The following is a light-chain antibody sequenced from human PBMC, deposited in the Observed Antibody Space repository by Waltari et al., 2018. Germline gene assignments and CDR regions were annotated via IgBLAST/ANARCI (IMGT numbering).Light chain of an antibody. CDR3: QVWDRSSDHVV. J-gene: IGLJ2*01. CDR2: DDS. V-gene: IGLV3-21*02. Sequence: SYVLTQPPSVSVAPGQSARIPRGGTNLESKSVHWYQQKPGQAPLLVVFDDSDRPSGIPERFSGSNSGNSATLTISRVEAGDEADYYCQVWDRSSDHVVFGGGTKLTVL. CDR1: NLESKS.